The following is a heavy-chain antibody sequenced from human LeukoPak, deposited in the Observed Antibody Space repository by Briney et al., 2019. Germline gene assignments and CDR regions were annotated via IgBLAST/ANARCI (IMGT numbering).Heavy chain of an antibody. D-gene: IGHD2-2*01. CDR3: ARGVPAASRMADY. CDR2: NNPSGGCT. V-gene: IGHV1-46*01. CDR1: GYTFTSYY. Sequence: ASVNVSCKASGYTFTSYYMHWVRQAPGQGLEWMGINNPSGGCTSYAQEFQGRVTMTRDTSTSQVYLELSSLRSEDTAVYYCARGVPAASRMADYWGQGTLVTVSS. J-gene: IGHJ4*02.